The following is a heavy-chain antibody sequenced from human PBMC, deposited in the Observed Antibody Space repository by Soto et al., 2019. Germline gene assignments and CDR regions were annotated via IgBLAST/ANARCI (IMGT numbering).Heavy chain of an antibody. Sequence: QVQLQESGPGLVKPSGTLSLTCAVSGGSFTSNNWWTWVRQPPGQGLEGIGEIYRTGSTNCNPSLKSRVTISLDKSENQFSLKVASLTAADTAVYYCASRDPGTSVDYWGQGTLVTVSS. CDR3: ASRDPGTSVDY. D-gene: IGHD1-7*01. J-gene: IGHJ4*02. CDR1: GGSFTSNNW. V-gene: IGHV4-4*02. CDR2: IYRTGST.